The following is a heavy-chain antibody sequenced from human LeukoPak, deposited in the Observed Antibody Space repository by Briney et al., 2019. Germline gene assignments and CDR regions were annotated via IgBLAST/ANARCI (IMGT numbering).Heavy chain of an antibody. D-gene: IGHD6-13*01. CDR2: IYSGGRA. CDR1: GFTVSSNY. Sequence: GGSLRLSCAASGFTVSSNYMTWVRQAPGKGLECVSVIYSGGRAQYADSVEGRFTISGDISTNMVNLHMKSLRVDDTAVYYCARGPLPSAGILDPWGQGTLVTVSS. CDR3: ARGPLPSAGILDP. V-gene: IGHV3-53*01. J-gene: IGHJ5*02.